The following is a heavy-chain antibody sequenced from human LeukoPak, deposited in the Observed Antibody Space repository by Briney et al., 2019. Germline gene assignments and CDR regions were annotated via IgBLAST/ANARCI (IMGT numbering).Heavy chain of an antibody. D-gene: IGHD3-10*01. J-gene: IGHJ3*02. V-gene: IGHV3-13*04. CDR1: GFAFNSYD. Sequence: GGSLRLSCAASGFAFNSYDMHWVRQATGKGLEWVSAIGTAGDTYYPGSVKGRFTISRENAKNSLYLQMNSLRAGDTAVYYCARAYRGYYGPGSYYNDAFDIWGQGTMVTVSS. CDR3: ARAYRGYYGPGSYYNDAFDI. CDR2: IGTAGDT.